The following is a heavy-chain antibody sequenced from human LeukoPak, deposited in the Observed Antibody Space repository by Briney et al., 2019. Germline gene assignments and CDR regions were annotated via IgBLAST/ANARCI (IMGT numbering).Heavy chain of an antibody. CDR3: FLLDSRISGD. Sequence: ASVKVSCKASGYTFTDYYMYWVRQAPGQGLEWMGRINPSSGGTNYAQNFQGRVTMTRDTSISTAYMELSGLTSDDTAIHHCFLLDSRISGDWGQGTLVTVSS. J-gene: IGHJ4*02. V-gene: IGHV1-2*06. CDR1: GYTFTDYY. D-gene: IGHD3/OR15-3a*01. CDR2: INPSSGGT.